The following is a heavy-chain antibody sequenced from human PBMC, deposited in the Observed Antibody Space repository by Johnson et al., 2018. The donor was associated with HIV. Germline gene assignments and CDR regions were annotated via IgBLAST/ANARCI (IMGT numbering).Heavy chain of an antibody. CDR2: INWNGGST. CDR3: GRGGRKQLACDAFDI. D-gene: IGHD6-6*01. Sequence: VQLVESGGGVVRPGGSLRLSCAASGFTFDDYGMSWVRQAPGKGLEWVSGINWNGGSTGYADSVKGRFTISRDNAKNSLYLQMNSLRAEDTALYYCGRGGRKQLACDAFDIWGQGTMVTVSS. V-gene: IGHV3-20*04. J-gene: IGHJ3*02. CDR1: GFTFDDYG.